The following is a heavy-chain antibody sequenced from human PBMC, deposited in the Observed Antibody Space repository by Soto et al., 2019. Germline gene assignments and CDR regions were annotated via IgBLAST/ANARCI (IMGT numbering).Heavy chain of an antibody. CDR2: ISYDGSNK. CDR1: GFTFSSYA. Sequence: GGSLRLSCAASGFTFSSYAMHWVRQAPGKGLEWVAVISYDGSNKYYADSVKGRFTISRDNSKNTLYLQMNSLRAEDTAVYYCAREGPWGQGTLVTVSS. CDR3: AREGP. J-gene: IGHJ5*02. V-gene: IGHV3-30-3*01.